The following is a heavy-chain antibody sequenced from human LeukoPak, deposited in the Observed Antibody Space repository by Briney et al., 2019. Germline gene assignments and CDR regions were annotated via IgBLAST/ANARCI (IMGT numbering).Heavy chain of an antibody. Sequence: GASVKVSCKASGYTFTGYYMHWVRQAPGQGLEWMGWINPNSGGTNYAQKFQGWVTMTRDTSISTAYMELSRLRSDDTAVYYCARGSPTYGDFVPWFDPWGQEPWSPSPQ. J-gene: IGHJ5*02. CDR1: GYTFTGYY. CDR2: INPNSGGT. CDR3: ARGSPTYGDFVPWFDP. D-gene: IGHD4-17*01. V-gene: IGHV1-2*04.